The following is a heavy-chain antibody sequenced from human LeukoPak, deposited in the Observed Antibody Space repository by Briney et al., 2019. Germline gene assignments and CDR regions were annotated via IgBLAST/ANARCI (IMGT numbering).Heavy chain of an antibody. V-gene: IGHV3-66*01. J-gene: IGHJ6*02. CDR3: ARVSDGNSSPASGIDV. CDR2: IYSGGST. CDR1: GFTVSSNY. Sequence: GGSLRLSCAASGFTVSSNYMSWVRQAPGKGLEWVSVIYSGGSTYYADSVKGRFTISRDNSKNTLYLQMNSLRAEDTAVYYCARVSDGNSSPASGIDVWGQGTTVTVSS. D-gene: IGHD4-23*01.